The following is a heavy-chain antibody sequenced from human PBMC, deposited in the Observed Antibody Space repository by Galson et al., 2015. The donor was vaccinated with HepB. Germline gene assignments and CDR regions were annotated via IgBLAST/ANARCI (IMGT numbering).Heavy chain of an antibody. D-gene: IGHD3-3*01. J-gene: IGHJ3*02. CDR2: ISGSGGST. CDR1: GFTFSSYA. Sequence: SLRLSCAASGFTFSSYALHWVRQAPGKGLEWVSAISGSGGSTYYADSVKGRFTISRDNSKNTLYLQMNSLRVEDTAVFYCAKVELGFWSGYDAFDIWGQGTMVTVSS. CDR3: AKVELGFWSGYDAFDI. V-gene: IGHV3-23*01.